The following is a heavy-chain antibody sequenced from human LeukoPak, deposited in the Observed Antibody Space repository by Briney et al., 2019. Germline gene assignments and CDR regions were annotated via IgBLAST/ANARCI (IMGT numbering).Heavy chain of an antibody. CDR2: INHSGST. J-gene: IGHJ4*02. D-gene: IGHD6-19*01. CDR1: GGSFSGYY. Sequence: SETLSLTCAVYGGSFSGYYWSWIRQPPGKGLEWIGEINHSGSTNYNPSLKSRVTISVDKSKNQFSLKLSSVTAADTAVYYCARVVAVADDFDYWGQGTLVTVSS. CDR3: ARVVAVADDFDY. V-gene: IGHV4-34*01.